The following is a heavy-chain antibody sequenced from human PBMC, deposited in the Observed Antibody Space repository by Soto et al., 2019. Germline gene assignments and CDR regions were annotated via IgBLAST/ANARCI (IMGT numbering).Heavy chain of an antibody. D-gene: IGHD6-13*01. CDR3: ARDQTGITTAGGGRIDH. J-gene: IGHJ4*02. Sequence: QVQLVESGGGVVQPGRSLRLSCAASGFTFSTHAMHWVRQAPGKGLECAAIVSFDGSNKYYADSVKGRFTISRDNSKNMLYLQMSGLTPEDTAVYYCARDQTGITTAGGGRIDHWGQGTLVTVSS. V-gene: IGHV3-30-3*01. CDR1: GFTFSTHA. CDR2: VSFDGSNK.